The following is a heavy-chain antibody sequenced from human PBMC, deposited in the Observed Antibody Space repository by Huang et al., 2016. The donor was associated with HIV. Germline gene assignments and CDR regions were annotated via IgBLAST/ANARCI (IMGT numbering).Heavy chain of an antibody. CDR2: ISASSVDT. V-gene: IGHV1-18*01. J-gene: IGHJ3*02. CDR3: ARDPKYHRIGYYRQRRGIDI. CDR1: GYTFTSYG. D-gene: IGHD3-22*01. Sequence: QIQLMQSGPELKQPGASVKVSCKASGYTFTSYGITGVRQAPGQGPEWMGWISASSVDTEYAQKFPGKVTLTTATSTNIAYMELRSLRSDDTAKYYCARDPKYHRIGYYRQRRGIDIWGQGTMVIVSS.